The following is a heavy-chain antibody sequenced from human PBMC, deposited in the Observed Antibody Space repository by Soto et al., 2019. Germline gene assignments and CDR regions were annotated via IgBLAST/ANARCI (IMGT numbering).Heavy chain of an antibody. Sequence: GESLKISCKGSGYRFTSYWIGWVRQMPGKGLEWMGIIYPGDSDSRYSPSFQGQVTISADKSISTAYLQWSSLKASDTAMYYCARHSYSYDSSGYQFDYWGQGTLVTVSS. J-gene: IGHJ4*02. V-gene: IGHV5-51*01. CDR2: IYPGDSDS. CDR1: GYRFTSYW. D-gene: IGHD3-22*01. CDR3: ARHSYSYDSSGYQFDY.